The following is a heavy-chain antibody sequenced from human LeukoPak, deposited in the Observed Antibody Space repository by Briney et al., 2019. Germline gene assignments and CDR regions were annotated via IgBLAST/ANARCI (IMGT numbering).Heavy chain of an antibody. V-gene: IGHV1-24*01. CDR3: ATYKMLRFLEWRPHAFDI. CDR2: FDPEDGET. CDR1: GYTLTELS. Sequence: ASVKVSCKVSGYTLTELSMHWVRQAPGKGLEWMGGFDPEDGETIYAQKFQGRVTMTEDTSTDTAYMELSSLRSEDTAVYYCATYKMLRFLEWRPHAFDIWGQGTMVTVSS. J-gene: IGHJ3*02. D-gene: IGHD3-3*01.